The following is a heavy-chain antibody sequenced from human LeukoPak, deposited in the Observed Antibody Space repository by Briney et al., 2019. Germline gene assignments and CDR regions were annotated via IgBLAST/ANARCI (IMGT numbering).Heavy chain of an antibody. Sequence: PSETLSLTCTVSGGSMSSYYWSWIRQPPGKGLEWIGYIYYSGSTNYNPFLKSRVTISVDTSKNQFSLKLSSVTAADTAVYYCARGGGDYGYYYYGMDVWGQGTTVTVSS. CDR2: IYYSGST. D-gene: IGHD4-17*01. CDR3: ARGGGDYGYYYYGMDV. V-gene: IGHV4-59*01. J-gene: IGHJ6*02. CDR1: GGSMSSYY.